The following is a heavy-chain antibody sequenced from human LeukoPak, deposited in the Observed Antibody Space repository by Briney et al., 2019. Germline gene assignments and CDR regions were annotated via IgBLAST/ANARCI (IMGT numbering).Heavy chain of an antibody. CDR1: GFTFSSYD. D-gene: IGHD1-26*01. V-gene: IGHV3-13*01. J-gene: IGHJ5*02. CDR3: ARDLGNNWFDP. Sequence: PGGSLRFSCAASGFTFSSYDMHWVRQATGKGLEWVSAIGTAGDTYYPGSVKGRFTISRENAKNSLYLQMNSLRAGDTAVYYCARDLGNNWFDPWGQGTLVTVSS. CDR2: IGTAGDT.